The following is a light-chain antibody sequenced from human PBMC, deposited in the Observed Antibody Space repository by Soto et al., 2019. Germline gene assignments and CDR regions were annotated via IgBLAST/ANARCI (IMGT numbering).Light chain of an antibody. CDR1: DSDVGSYNL. J-gene: IGLJ1*01. CDR2: KGS. CDR3: CSYAGSSTFDV. Sequence: HSVLTQPASVSGSPGQSITISCTGTDSDVGSYNLVSWYQQHPGKAPKLVIYKGSERPSGDSNRFSGSKSGNTASLTISGLQAEDEADYYCCSYAGSSTFDVFGTGTKLTVL. V-gene: IGLV2-23*01.